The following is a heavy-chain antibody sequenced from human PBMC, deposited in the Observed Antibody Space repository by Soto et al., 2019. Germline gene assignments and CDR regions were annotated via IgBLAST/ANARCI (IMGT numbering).Heavy chain of an antibody. CDR2: ISSNGGST. CDR3: ARMGGMDV. J-gene: IGHJ6*04. D-gene: IGHD1-26*01. CDR1: GFTFSSYA. V-gene: IGHV3-64*01. Sequence: EVQLVESGGGLVQPGGSLRLYCAASGFTFSSYAMHWVRQAPGKGLEYVSAISSNGGSTYYANSVKGRFTISRDNSKNTLYLQMGSLRAEDMAVYYCARMGGMDVWGKGTTVTVSS.